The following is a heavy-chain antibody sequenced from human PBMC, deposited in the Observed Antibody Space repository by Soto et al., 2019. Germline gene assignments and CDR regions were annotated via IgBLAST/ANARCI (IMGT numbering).Heavy chain of an antibody. V-gene: IGHV4-59*08. J-gene: IGHJ4*02. CDR1: GGSISSYY. CDR3: ARTDPGSAPFDY. D-gene: IGHD2-15*01. Sequence: QVQLQESGPGLVKPSETLSLTCTVSGGSISSYYWSWIRQPPGKGLEWIGHIYYSENTNYNPSLKSRVTISVDTSKNQLSLKLSSVTAADTAVYYCARTDPGSAPFDYWGQGTLVTVSS. CDR2: IYYSENT.